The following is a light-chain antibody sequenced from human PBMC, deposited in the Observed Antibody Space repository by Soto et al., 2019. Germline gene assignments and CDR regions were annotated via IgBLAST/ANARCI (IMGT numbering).Light chain of an antibody. CDR3: QQSFRTSET. CDR2: GAS. Sequence: DIQMTQSPFSLSASVGDRVTITCRASEFIDNFLNWYQQKPGKAPNILIYGASNLQSGVPSRFSGSGSGTDFTLTISSLQPEDFATYFCQQSFRTSETFGQRTKVEI. V-gene: IGKV1-39*01. J-gene: IGKJ1*01. CDR1: EFIDNF.